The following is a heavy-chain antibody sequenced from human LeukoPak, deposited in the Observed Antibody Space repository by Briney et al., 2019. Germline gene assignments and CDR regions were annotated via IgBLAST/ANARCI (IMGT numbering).Heavy chain of an antibody. CDR2: IYYSGST. J-gene: IGHJ5*02. V-gene: IGHV4-39*01. D-gene: IGHD3-10*01. CDR1: GGSISSSSYY. Sequence: SETLSLTCTVSGGSISSSSYYWGWIRQSPRKGLEWIGSIYYSGSTYYNPSLKSRVTISVDTSKNQFSLKLSSVTAADTAVYYCARSVMVRGVILFDPWGQGTLVTVSS. CDR3: ARSVMVRGVILFDP.